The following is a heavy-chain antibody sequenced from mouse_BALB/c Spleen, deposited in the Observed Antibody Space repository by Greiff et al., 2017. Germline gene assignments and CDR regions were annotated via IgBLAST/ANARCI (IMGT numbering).Heavy chain of an antibody. CDR1: GYTFTSYT. J-gene: IGHJ4*01. V-gene: IGHV1-4*01. CDR3: ARSRNGYAMDY. Sequence: VQLQQSGAELARPGASVKMSCKASGYTFTSYTMHWVKQRPGQGLEWIGYINPSGGYTNYNQKFKDKATLTADKSSSTAYMQLSSLTSEDSAVYYCARSRNGYAMDYWGQGTSVTVSS. CDR2: INPSGGYT.